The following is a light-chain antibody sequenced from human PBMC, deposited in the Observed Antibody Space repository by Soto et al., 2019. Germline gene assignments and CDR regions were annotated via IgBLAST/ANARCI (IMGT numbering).Light chain of an antibody. V-gene: IGLV1-51*01. CDR1: SSNIENNY. CDR3: GTWDSSLSVGV. J-gene: IGLJ3*02. Sequence: QLVLTQPPSVSAAPGQKVAISCSGGSSNIENNYVSWYQQLPGAAPKLLIYDSNNRPSGIPARFSGSKSGTSATLGITGLQTGDEADYYCGTWDSSLSVGVFGGGTKLTVL. CDR2: DSN.